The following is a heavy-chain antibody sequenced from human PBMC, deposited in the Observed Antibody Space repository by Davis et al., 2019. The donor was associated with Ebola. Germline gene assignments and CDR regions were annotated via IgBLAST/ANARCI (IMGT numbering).Heavy chain of an antibody. D-gene: IGHD6-13*01. J-gene: IGHJ4*02. V-gene: IGHV3-53*01. Sequence: GESLKISCAASGFTFSSYWMSWVRQAPGKGLEWVSVIYSGGSTYYADSVKGRFTISRDNSKNTLYLQMNSLRAEDTAVYYCARGYSLNYWGQGTLVTVSS. CDR1: GFTFSSYW. CDR2: IYSGGST. CDR3: ARGYSLNY.